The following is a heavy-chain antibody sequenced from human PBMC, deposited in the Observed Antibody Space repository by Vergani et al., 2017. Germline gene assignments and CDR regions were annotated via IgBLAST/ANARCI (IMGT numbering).Heavy chain of an antibody. CDR2: IRYDGSNK. Sequence: QVQLVESGGGVVQPGGSLRLSCAASKFTFSSYGMHWVRQAPGKGLEWVAFIRYDGSNKYYADSVKGRFTISRDNSKNTLYLQMNSLRAEDTAVYYCARSGYCAHGVCYMTYYYYMDVWGKGTAVTVSS. D-gene: IGHD2-8*01. V-gene: IGHV3-30*02. J-gene: IGHJ6*03. CDR1: KFTFSSYG. CDR3: ARSGYCAHGVCYMTYYYYMDV.